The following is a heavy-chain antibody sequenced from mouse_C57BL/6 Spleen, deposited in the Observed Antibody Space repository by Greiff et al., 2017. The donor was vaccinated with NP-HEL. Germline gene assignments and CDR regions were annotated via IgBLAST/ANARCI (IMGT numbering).Heavy chain of an antibody. CDR3: TRWSNWDWYFDV. V-gene: IGHV1-5*01. Sequence: VQLQQSGTVLARPGASVKMSCKPSGYTFTSYWMHWVKQRPGQGLEWIGAIYPGNSDTSYNQKFKGKAKLTAVTSASTAYMELSSLTNEDSAVYYCTRWSNWDWYFDVWGTGTTVTVSS. D-gene: IGHD4-1*01. CDR1: GYTFTSYW. CDR2: IYPGNSDT. J-gene: IGHJ1*03.